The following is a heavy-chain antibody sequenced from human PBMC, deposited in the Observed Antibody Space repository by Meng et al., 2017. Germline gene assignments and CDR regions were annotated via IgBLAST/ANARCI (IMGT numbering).Heavy chain of an antibody. V-gene: IGHV1-69*12. CDR3: ARVRGYSNYGPNWFDP. D-gene: IGHD4-11*01. Sequence: QVALVVDGCGVKKPGASVKVSCKATGGTCSSYAISWVRQAPGQGLEWMGGIIPIFGTANYAQKFQGRVTITADESTSTAYMELSSLRSEDTAVYYCARVRGYSNYGPNWFDPWGQGTLVTVSS. CDR1: GGTCSSYA. J-gene: IGHJ5*02. CDR2: IIPIFGTA.